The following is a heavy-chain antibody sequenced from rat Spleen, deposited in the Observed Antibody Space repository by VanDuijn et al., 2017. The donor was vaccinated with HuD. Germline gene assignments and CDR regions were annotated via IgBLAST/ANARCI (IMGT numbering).Heavy chain of an antibody. D-gene: IGHD1-2*01. V-gene: IGHV5-58*01. Sequence: EVQLVETGGGLVQPGRSLKLSCVASGFTFSRYWMYWVRQAPGKGLEWISSIDTDGGRTYYSDSVKGRFTISRDNANNIQYLQMDSLRSEDTATYYCARRGTAIPYNWFDYWGQGILVTVSS. J-gene: IGHJ3*01. CDR3: ARRGTAIPYNWFDY. CDR2: IDTDGGRT. CDR1: GFTFSRYW.